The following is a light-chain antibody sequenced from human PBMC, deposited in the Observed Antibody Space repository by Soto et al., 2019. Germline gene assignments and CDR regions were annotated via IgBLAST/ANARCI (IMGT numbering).Light chain of an antibody. CDR3: EEADDSPET. Sequence: IVLTQSPGTLSLSPGESATLSCRASQSISSSYLAWYQQKPGQAPRLLIYGASNRATAIPDRLSGNGSGTDCSLTSSRLEPEDFAVYYWEEADDSPETFGPGTKVEI. J-gene: IGKJ1*01. V-gene: IGKV3-20*01. CDR2: GAS. CDR1: QSISSSY.